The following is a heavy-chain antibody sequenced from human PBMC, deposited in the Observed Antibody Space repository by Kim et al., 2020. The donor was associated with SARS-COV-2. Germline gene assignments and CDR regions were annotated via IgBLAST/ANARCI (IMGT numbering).Heavy chain of an antibody. D-gene: IGHD2-2*01. J-gene: IGHJ4*02. Sequence: GGSLRLSCAASGFSFSRFVIHWVRQAPGKGLQWVAVISYDGSNNYYTDSVKGRSTISRDNSKNTLYLQMNSLTAEDTAVYYCARGRMPGYYFDYWGQGILVTVSS. CDR3: ARGRMPGYYFDY. V-gene: IGHV3-30-3*01. CDR2: ISYDGSNN. CDR1: GFSFSRFV.